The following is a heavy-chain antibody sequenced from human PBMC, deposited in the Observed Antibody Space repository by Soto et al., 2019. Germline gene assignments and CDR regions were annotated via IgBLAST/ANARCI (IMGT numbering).Heavy chain of an antibody. Sequence: EVLLLESGGGLVQPGGSLRLSCAASGFTFSDYAMSWVRQAPGKGLEWVSVIGGDGGATYYADSVKGRVTVSRDNSKNTLDLHMDSLRAEDTAVYYCAKDSVSYNRIYDPFDIWGQGTMVTVSS. CDR3: AKDSVSYNRIYDPFDI. CDR2: IGGDGGAT. D-gene: IGHD1-1*01. J-gene: IGHJ3*02. CDR1: GFTFSDYA. V-gene: IGHV3-23*01.